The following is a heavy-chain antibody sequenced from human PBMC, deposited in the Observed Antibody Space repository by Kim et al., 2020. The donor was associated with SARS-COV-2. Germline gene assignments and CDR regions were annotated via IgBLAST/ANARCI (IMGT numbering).Heavy chain of an antibody. CDR3: ARHSNNYYDSSGYHYYYYYMDV. CDR1: GYSFTSYW. D-gene: IGHD3-22*01. J-gene: IGHJ6*03. Sequence: GESLKISCKGSGYSFTSYWIGWVRQMPGKGLEWMGIIYPGDSDTRYSPSFQDQVTISADKSISTAYLQWSSLKASDTAMYYCARHSNNYYDSSGYHYYYYYMDVWGKGTTVTVSS. CDR2: IYPGDSDT. V-gene: IGHV5-51*01.